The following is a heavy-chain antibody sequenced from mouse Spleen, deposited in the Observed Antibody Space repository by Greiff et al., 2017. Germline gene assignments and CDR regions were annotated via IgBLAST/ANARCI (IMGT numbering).Heavy chain of an antibody. CDR2: IYPRDGST. J-gene: IGHJ2*01. D-gene: IGHD2-12*01. CDR3: ATYYSYYSYDDYFDY. V-gene: IGHV1-78*01. Sequence: VQLQQSDAELVKPGASVKISCKVSGYTFTDHTIHWMKQRPEQGLEWIGYIYPRDGSTKYNEKFKGKATLTADKSSSTAYMQLNSLTSEDSAVYFCATYYSYYSYDDYFDYWGQGTTLTVSS. CDR1: GYTFTDHT.